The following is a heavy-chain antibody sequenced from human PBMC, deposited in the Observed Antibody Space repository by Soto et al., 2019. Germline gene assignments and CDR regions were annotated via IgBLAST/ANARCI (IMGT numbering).Heavy chain of an antibody. D-gene: IGHD6-19*01. CDR1: GFTFSSYG. CDR3: ARDRPQGIAVAGTWVGYYYYYYMDV. CDR2: INSDGSST. Sequence: GGSLRLSCAASGFTFSSYGRHWVRHATGKGLVWVSRINSDGSSTSYADSVRGRFTISRDNAKNTLYLQMNSLRAEDTAVYYCARDRPQGIAVAGTWVGYYYYYYMDVWGKGTTVTVSS. J-gene: IGHJ6*03. V-gene: IGHV3-74*01.